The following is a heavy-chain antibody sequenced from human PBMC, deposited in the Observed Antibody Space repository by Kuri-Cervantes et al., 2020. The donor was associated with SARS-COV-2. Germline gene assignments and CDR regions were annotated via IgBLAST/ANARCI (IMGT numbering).Heavy chain of an antibody. CDR1: GFSFSYYG. V-gene: IGHV3-30*18. CDR3: AKDNLGWDYNNRGMDD. CDR2: ISYDGTNK. J-gene: IGHJ6*02. D-gene: IGHD3-22*01. Sequence: GGSLRLSCAASGFSFSYYGMHWVRQAPGKGLEWVAVISYDGTNKYYVDSVKGRFTISRDNSKNTLYLQMNSLRTEDTAVYYCAKDNLGWDYNNRGMDDWGQGATVTVSS.